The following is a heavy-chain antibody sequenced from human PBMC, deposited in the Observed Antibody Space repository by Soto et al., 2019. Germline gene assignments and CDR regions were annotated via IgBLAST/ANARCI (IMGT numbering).Heavy chain of an antibody. Sequence: SETLSLTCTVSGASVSSGSYYCSWILHPPGKGLEWIGYIYYSVSPTYNPSLKSRVTMSVDTSKNQFSLRLSSMTVADTAVYYCARKYEGGDFWRGYSNQVHYYGMDVWGQGTTVT. CDR1: GASVSSGSYY. V-gene: IGHV4-61*01. CDR2: IYYSVSP. J-gene: IGHJ6*02. CDR3: ARKYEGGDFWRGYSNQVHYYGMDV. D-gene: IGHD3-3*01.